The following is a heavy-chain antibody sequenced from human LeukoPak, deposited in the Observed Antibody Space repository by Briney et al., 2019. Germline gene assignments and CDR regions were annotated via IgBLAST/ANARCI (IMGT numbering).Heavy chain of an antibody. D-gene: IGHD4-23*01. Sequence: ASVKVSCKASGYTFTAYYIHWVRQAPGQGLEWMGWINPNSGGTNYALKFRGRDTMTRDTSISTASMELSRLISDDTAVYYCARPQDHGGNVENFNIWGQGTMVTVSS. CDR3: ARPQDHGGNVENFNI. CDR2: INPNSGGT. CDR1: GYTFTAYY. V-gene: IGHV1-2*02. J-gene: IGHJ3*02.